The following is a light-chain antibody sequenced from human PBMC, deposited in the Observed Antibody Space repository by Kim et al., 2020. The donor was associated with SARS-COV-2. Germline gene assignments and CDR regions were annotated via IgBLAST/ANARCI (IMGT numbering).Light chain of an antibody. CDR1: QSVSNRY. J-gene: IGKJ1*01. V-gene: IGKV3-20*01. CDR2: DAS. Sequence: SPGERATLSCRASQSVSNRYLAWYQQKPGQTPRLLIYDASTRATGIPDRFSGSGSGTDFSLTISRLEPEDFAVYYCQQYDSSCWTFGQGTKVDIK. CDR3: QQYDSSCWT.